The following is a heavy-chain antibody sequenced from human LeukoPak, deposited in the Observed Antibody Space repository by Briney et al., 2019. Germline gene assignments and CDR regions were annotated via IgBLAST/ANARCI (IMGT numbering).Heavy chain of an antibody. CDR1: GYSFTDYF. CDR3: TTAGKFYHGSGSPSWFDP. J-gene: IGHJ5*02. Sequence: GASVKVSCKASGYSFTDYFMHWVHQAPGKGLEWMGRVDPEDGETIYGEKFQGRVTITADTSTDTAYMELSSLRSEDTAVYYCTTAGKFYHGSGSPSWFDPWGQGTLVTVSS. D-gene: IGHD3-10*01. CDR2: VDPEDGET. V-gene: IGHV1-69-2*01.